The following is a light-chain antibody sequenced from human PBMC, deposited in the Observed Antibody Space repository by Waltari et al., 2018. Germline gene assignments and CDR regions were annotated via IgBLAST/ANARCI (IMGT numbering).Light chain of an antibody. V-gene: IGLV1-47*01. CDR3: ATWDGSLTAWV. CDR1: TSNIGRNY. Sequence: QSVLTQPPSASGTPGQRVTISCSGSTSNIGRNYVYWYQQFPGTAPKLLVYRNNERPPGVPDRISGSKSGPSASLAISGLRSEDEADYYCATWDGSLTAWVFGGGTKVTVL. J-gene: IGLJ3*02. CDR2: RNN.